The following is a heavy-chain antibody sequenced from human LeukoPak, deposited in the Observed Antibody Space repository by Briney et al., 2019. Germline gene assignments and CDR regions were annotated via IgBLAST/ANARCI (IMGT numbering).Heavy chain of an antibody. CDR2: INTDGSGI. CDR3: AKYKISTVTVDY. D-gene: IGHD4-11*01. V-gene: IGHV3-74*01. CDR1: GFTFSNYW. J-gene: IGHJ4*02. Sequence: PGGSLRLSCTAPGFTFSNYWMHWVRQAPGKGLVWVSRINTDGSGITYADSVKGRFTISRDNAKNTLYLQMNSLRAEDTAVYYCAKYKISTVTVDYWGQGTLVTVSS.